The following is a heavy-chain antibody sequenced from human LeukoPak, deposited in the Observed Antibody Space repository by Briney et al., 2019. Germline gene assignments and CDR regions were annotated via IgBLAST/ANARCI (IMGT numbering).Heavy chain of an antibody. CDR1: GGTFSSYA. J-gene: IGHJ4*02. CDR3: ARDVSRIYFDY. CDR2: IIPIFGTA. V-gene: IGHV1-69*01. D-gene: IGHD5/OR15-5a*01. Sequence: SVKVSCKASGGTFSSYAIGWVRQAPGQGLEWMGGIIPIFGTANYAQKFQGRVTITADESTSTAYTELSSLRSEDTAVYYCARDVSRIYFDYWGQGTLVTVSS.